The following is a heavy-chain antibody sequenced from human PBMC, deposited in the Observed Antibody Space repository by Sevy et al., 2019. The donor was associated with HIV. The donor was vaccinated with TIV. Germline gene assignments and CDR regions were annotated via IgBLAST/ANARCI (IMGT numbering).Heavy chain of an antibody. J-gene: IGHJ6*02. Sequence: GGSLRLSCAASEFTVSSNYMSWVRQAPGKGLEWVSVIYSGGSTYYADSVKGRFTISRDNSQNTVYLQMNRLRAEDTAVYYCAREDIVLGEGNYYGMDVWGQGTTVTVSS. CDR3: AREDIVLGEGNYYGMDV. D-gene: IGHD2-15*01. CDR2: IYSGGST. V-gene: IGHV3-53*01. CDR1: EFTVSSNY.